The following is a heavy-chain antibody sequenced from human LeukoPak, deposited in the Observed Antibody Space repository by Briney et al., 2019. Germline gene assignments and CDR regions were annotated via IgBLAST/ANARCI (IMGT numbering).Heavy chain of an antibody. V-gene: IGHV4-59*01. CDR2: IYYSGST. CDR3: ARARDGHINNWFDP. J-gene: IGHJ5*02. D-gene: IGHD5-24*01. CDR1: GGSINSYY. Sequence: PSETLSLTCTVSGGSINSYYWSWIRQPPGKGLEWIGYIYYSGSTEYNPSLKSRVTISVDTPKNQFSLKMSSVTAADTAVYYCARARDGHINNWFDPWGQGTLVTVSS.